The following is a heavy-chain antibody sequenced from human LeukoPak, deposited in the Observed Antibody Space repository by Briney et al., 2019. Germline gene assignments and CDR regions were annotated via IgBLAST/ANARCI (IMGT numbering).Heavy chain of an antibody. CDR1: GFTFSSYA. CDR3: AKEPTILGCFGGINRHRSSKTPSFDC. V-gene: IGHV3-23*01. J-gene: IGHJ4*02. D-gene: IGHD3-16*01. Sequence: GGSLRLSCAASGFTFSSYAMSWVRQAPGKGLGWVSAISGSGGSTYYADSVKGRFTISRDNSKNTLYLQMNSLRAEDTAVYYCAKEPTILGCFGGINRHRSSKTPSFDCGGEEPLVTAS. CDR2: ISGSGGST.